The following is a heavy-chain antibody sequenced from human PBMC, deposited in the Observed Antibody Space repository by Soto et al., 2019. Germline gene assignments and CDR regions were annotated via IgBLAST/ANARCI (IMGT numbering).Heavy chain of an antibody. Sequence: SETLSLTCTVCGASVSSGPYYWSWIRPAPGRGLEWVGHSYYTGSTNYNPPRNRRVTVPVDTSKNHVPPQLTAVTPADTAVYYCARGAGISYASTLFDLRGPGTHVTLSS. CDR3: ARGAGISYASTLFDL. CDR1: GASVSSGPYY. J-gene: IGHJ4*02. CDR2: SYYTGST. D-gene: IGHD2-2*01. V-gene: IGHV4-61*03.